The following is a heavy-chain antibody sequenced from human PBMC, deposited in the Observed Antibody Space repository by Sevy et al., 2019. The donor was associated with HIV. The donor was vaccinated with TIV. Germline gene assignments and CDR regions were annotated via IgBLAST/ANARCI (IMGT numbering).Heavy chain of an antibody. CDR3: AKVGKSVPYYYYGMDV. Sequence: GGSLRLSCAASGFTFSSYAMSWVRQAPGKGLEWVSAISGSGGSTYYADSVKGRFTISRDNSKNTLYLQMNSLRAEDTAVYYCAKVGKSVPYYYYGMDVWGQGTTVTVSS. CDR2: ISGSGGST. CDR1: GFTFSSYA. J-gene: IGHJ6*02. V-gene: IGHV3-23*01.